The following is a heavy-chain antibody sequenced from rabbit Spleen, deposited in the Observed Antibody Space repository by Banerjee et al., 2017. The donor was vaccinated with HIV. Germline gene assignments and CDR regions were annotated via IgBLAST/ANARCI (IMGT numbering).Heavy chain of an antibody. D-gene: IGHD8-1*01. J-gene: IGHJ6*01. CDR3: ARDGVGSRYPYDL. V-gene: IGHV1S45*01. Sequence: QEQLVESGGGLVQPEGSLTLTCTASGFSFSDSYYMCWVRQAPGKGLEWIACITAGSSGSTYYASWAKGRFTISKTSSTTVTLQMTSLTVADTATYFCARDGVGSRYPYDLWGPGTLVTVS. CDR1: GFSFSDSYY. CDR2: ITAGSSGST.